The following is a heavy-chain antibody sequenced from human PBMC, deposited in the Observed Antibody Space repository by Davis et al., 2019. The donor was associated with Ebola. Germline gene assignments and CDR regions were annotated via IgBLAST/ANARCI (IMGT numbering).Heavy chain of an antibody. Sequence: PSETLSLTCTVSGGSISSYYWSWIRQPPGKGLEWIGYIYYSGSTNYNPSLKSRVTISVDTSKNQFSLKLSSVTAADTAVYYCARDHLTALDVWGQGTTVTVSS. V-gene: IGHV4-59*01. CDR1: GGSISSYY. D-gene: IGHD4/OR15-4a*01. J-gene: IGHJ6*02. CDR2: IYYSGST. CDR3: ARDHLTALDV.